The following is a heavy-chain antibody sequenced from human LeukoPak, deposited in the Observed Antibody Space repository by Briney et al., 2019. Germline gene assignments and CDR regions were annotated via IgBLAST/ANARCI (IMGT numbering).Heavy chain of an antibody. V-gene: IGHV3-48*02. J-gene: IGHJ4*02. CDR2: ISDSSSTI. CDR1: GFTFSSYS. D-gene: IGHD3-22*01. Sequence: GGSLRLSCAASGFTFSSYSMNWVRQAPGKGLEWVSYISDSSSTIYYADSVKGRFTISRDNAKNSLYLQVNSLRDEDTAVYYCARDRRIVAGGTSIGYWGQGTLVTVSS. CDR3: ARDRRIVAGGTSIGY.